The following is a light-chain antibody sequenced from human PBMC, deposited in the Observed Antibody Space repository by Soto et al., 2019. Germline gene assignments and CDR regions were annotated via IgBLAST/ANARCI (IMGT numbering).Light chain of an antibody. J-gene: IGKJ1*01. CDR2: DAS. Sequence: DIQMTQSPSSLSASVVDRVTITFRASQVIRNDLGWYQQKPGKAPKLLIYDASSLESGVPSRFSGSGSGTDFTLTISSLQPEDFATYYCQQSYSTPRTFGQGTKVDIK. CDR3: QQSYSTPRT. V-gene: IGKV1-39*01. CDR1: QVIRND.